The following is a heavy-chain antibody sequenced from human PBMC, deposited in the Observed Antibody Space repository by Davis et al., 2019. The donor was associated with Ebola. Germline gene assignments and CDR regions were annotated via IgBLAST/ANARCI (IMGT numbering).Heavy chain of an antibody. Sequence: GESLKISCKGSGYSFTSYWIGWVRQMPGKGLEWMGIIYPGDSDTRYSPSFQGQVTISADKSISTVYLQWSSLKASDTAMYYCARRDDSSGYYLLFDYWGQGTLVTVSS. D-gene: IGHD3-22*01. CDR3: ARRDDSSGYYLLFDY. J-gene: IGHJ4*02. CDR1: GYSFTSYW. CDR2: IYPGDSDT. V-gene: IGHV5-51*01.